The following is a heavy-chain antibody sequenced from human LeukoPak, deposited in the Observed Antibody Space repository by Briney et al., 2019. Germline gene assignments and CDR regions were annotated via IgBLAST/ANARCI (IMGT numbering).Heavy chain of an antibody. CDR3: ARESFRRNFVWLFQNWFDP. CDR2: IYTSGST. V-gene: IGHV4-4*07. J-gene: IGHJ5*02. Sequence: SETLSLTCTVSGGSISSYYWSWIRQPAGKGLEWIGRIYTSGSTNYNPSLKSRVTMSVDTSKNQFSLKLSSVTAADTAVYYCARESFRRNFVWLFQNWFDPSGQGTLVTVYS. CDR1: GGSISSYY. D-gene: IGHD3-9*01.